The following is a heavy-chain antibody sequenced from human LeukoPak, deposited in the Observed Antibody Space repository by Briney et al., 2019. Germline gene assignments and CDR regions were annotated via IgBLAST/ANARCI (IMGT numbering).Heavy chain of an antibody. CDR1: GGSISTYY. V-gene: IGHV4-59*08. J-gene: IGHJ4*02. CDR2: IYYSGST. Sequence: PSETLSLTCTVSGGSISTYYWTWIRQPPGKGLEWIGYIYYSGSTNYNPSLKSRVTISVDTSKNQFSLNLSSVTAADTAVCYCARTKSGWYYSDYWGQGTLVSVSS. CDR3: ARTKSGWYYSDY. D-gene: IGHD6-19*01.